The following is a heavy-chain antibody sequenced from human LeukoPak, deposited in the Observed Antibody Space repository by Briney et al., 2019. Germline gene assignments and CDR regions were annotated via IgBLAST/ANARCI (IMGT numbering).Heavy chain of an antibody. J-gene: IGHJ4*02. CDR3: ARVPRDYFDY. V-gene: IGHV4-30-4*01. CDR1: GGSISSGDYY. CDR2: IYYSGST. Sequence: SETLSLTCTVSGGSISSGDYYWSWIRQPPGKGLEWIGYIYYSGSTNYNPSLKSRVTISVDKSKNQFSLKLSSVTAADTAVYYCARVPRDYFDYWGQRTLVTVSS.